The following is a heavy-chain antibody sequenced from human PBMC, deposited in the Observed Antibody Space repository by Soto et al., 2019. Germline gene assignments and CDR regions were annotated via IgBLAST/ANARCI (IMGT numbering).Heavy chain of an antibody. D-gene: IGHD6-13*01. J-gene: IGHJ6*02. CDR1: GFTFDDYA. V-gene: IGHV3-9*01. CDR2: ISWNSGSI. CDR3: AKDIIGGSSWYSYYYGMDV. Sequence: EVQLVESGGGLVQPGRSLRLSCAASGFTFDDYAMHWVRQAPGKGLEWVSGISWNSGSIGYADSVKGRFTISRDNAKNSLYLQMNSLRAEDTALYYCAKDIIGGSSWYSYYYGMDVWGQGTTVTVSS.